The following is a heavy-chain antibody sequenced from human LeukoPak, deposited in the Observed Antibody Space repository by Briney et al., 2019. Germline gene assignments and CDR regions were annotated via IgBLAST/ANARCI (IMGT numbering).Heavy chain of an antibody. CDR2: ISGASSYI. D-gene: IGHD3-22*01. J-gene: IGHJ4*02. CDR3: AKGRTYDSSGYYEFGY. V-gene: IGHV3-21*04. Sequence: GGSLRLSCAASGFTFSIYSMNWVRQAPGKGLEWVSSISGASSYIYYLDSVKGRFTISRDNSKNTLYLQMNSLRAEDTAVYYCAKGRTYDSSGYYEFGYWGQGTLVTVSS. CDR1: GFTFSIYS.